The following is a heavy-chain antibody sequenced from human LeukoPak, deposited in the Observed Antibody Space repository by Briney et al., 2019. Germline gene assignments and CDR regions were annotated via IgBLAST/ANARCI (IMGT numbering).Heavy chain of an antibody. Sequence: GGSLRLSCAASGFTFSSYAMRWVRQAPGKGLEWVSAVSGSGGSTFYADSVKGRFTISRDNSENTLYLQMNSLRAEDAAVYYCAKDNVVVPAAMMAFDYWGRGTLVTVSS. J-gene: IGHJ4*02. D-gene: IGHD2-2*01. CDR3: AKDNVVVPAAMMAFDY. CDR2: VSGSGGST. CDR1: GFTFSSYA. V-gene: IGHV3-23*01.